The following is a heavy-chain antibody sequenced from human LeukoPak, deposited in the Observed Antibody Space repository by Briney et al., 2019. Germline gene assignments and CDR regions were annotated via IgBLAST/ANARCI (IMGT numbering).Heavy chain of an antibody. CDR3: AADHDYSLSYDSYGPLDA. V-gene: IGHV1-8*01. CDR1: GYTFTSYD. D-gene: IGHD4-11*01. CDR2: MNPNSGNT. J-gene: IGHJ5*02. Sequence: ASVKVSCKASGYTFTSYDINWVRQATGQGLEWMGWMNPNSGNTGYAQKFQGRVTMTRNTSTSTTYMELSSLRSEDTAVYYCAADHDYSLSYDSYGPLDAWGQGTLVTVSS.